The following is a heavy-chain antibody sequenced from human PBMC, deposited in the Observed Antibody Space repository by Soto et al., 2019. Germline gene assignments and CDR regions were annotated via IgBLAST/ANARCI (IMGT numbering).Heavy chain of an antibody. D-gene: IGHD3-16*01. V-gene: IGHV3-30-3*01. J-gene: IGHJ4*02. Sequence: QVQLVESGGGVVQPGRSLRLSCAASGFNFSSYAMHWVRQAPGKGLEWVAVISYDGSNKYYADSVKGRFTISRDNFKNTGDRQMTGLRPESKAVYCCARERGGGYFDYWGQGTLVTFSS. CDR3: ARERGGGYFDY. CDR1: GFNFSSYA. CDR2: ISYDGSNK.